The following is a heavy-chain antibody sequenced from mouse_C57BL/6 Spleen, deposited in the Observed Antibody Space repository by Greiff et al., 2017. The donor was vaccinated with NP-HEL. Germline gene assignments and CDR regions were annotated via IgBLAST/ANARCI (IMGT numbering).Heavy chain of an antibody. CDR1: GYTFTSYG. CDR3: ASRTGTGAYLYYAMDY. V-gene: IGHV1-81*01. D-gene: IGHD4-1*01. CDR2: LYPRSGNT. Sequence: QVQLQQSGAELARPGASVKLSCKASGYTFTSYGISWVKQRTGQGLEWIGELYPRSGNTYYNEKFKGKATLTADKSSSTAYMALRSLTSEDSAVYFGASRTGTGAYLYYAMDYWGQGTSVTVSS. J-gene: IGHJ4*01.